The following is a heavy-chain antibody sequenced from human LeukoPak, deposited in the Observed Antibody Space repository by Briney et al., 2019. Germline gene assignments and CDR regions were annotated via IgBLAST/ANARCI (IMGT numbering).Heavy chain of an antibody. Sequence: SLCVSCKPSGYSFTNYDISSVRQATGQGLEWMGWMNLNIGIPAYTQKFQGRVTITRNSSICTSYLQLSILRPEDTAVYYCAREDFYESGSNDYWGQGTLVTVSS. V-gene: IGHV1-8*03. CDR2: MNLNIGIP. D-gene: IGHD3-22*01. J-gene: IGHJ4*02. CDR3: AREDFYESGSNDY. CDR1: GYSFTNYD.